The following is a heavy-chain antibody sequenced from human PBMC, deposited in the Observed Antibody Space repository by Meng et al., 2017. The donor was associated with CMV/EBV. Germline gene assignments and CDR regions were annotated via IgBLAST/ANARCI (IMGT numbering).Heavy chain of an antibody. J-gene: IGHJ4*02. CDR1: VASLKNYN. CDR2: LQYIGHT. Sequence: QVPIQASGPGLVSPSVAPSLPRLLAVASLKNYNLNWVRQPAGQGLEWIELLQYIGHTVYNPALKSRVPVSLDASKSQFSLTLNSVTAADTATYYFAGSRPGGGAWDYWGQGILVTVSS. D-gene: IGHD3-16*01. V-gene: IGHV4-4*07. CDR3: AGSRPGGGAWDY.